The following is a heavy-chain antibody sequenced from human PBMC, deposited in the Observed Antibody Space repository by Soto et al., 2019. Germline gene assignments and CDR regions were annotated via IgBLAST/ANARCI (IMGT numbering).Heavy chain of an antibody. CDR2: IYYSGST. CDR1: GGSISSSSYY. CDR3: AGRVGLDYFDY. V-gene: IGHV4-39*01. J-gene: IGHJ4*02. Sequence: QLQLQESGPGLVKPSETLSLTCTVSGGSISSSSYYWGWIRQPPGKGLEWIGSIYYSGSTYYNPSLKSRVTISVDTSKNQFSLKLSSVTAADTAVYYCAGRVGLDYFDYWGQGTLVTVSS. D-gene: IGHD1-26*01.